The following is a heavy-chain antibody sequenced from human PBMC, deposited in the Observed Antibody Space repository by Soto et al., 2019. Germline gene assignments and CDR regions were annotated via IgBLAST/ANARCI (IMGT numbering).Heavy chain of an antibody. D-gene: IGHD2-21*02. CDR3: AHSRCGGDCLQSYSSHYYYGMDV. Sequence: QITLKESGPTLVKPTQTLTLTCTFSGFSLSTSGVGVGWIRQPPGKALEWLALIYWDDDKRYSPSLKSRLTITKETSKNQVVLTMTNMDPVDTATYYCAHSRCGGDCLQSYSSHYYYGMDVRGQGTTVTVSS. CDR2: IYWDDDK. J-gene: IGHJ6*02. V-gene: IGHV2-5*02. CDR1: GFSLSTSGVG.